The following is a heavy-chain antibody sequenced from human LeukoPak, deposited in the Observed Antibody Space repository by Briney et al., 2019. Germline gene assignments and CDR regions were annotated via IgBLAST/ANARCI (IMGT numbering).Heavy chain of an antibody. V-gene: IGHV3-7*03. CDR1: GFTFSNYW. Sequence: GGSLRLSCAASGFTFSNYWMSWVRQAPGKGPEWMGNIKEDGSEAYYVDSVKGRFTISRDNAQNSLYLHMHSLRVEDTAVYYCARDGSGSYSPWGQGTLVTVSS. D-gene: IGHD3-10*01. CDR2: IKEDGSEA. J-gene: IGHJ5*02. CDR3: ARDGSGSYSP.